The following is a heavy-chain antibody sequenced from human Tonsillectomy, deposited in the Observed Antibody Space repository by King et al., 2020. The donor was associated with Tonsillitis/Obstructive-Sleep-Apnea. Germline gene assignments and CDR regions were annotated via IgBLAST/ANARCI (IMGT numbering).Heavy chain of an antibody. CDR1: GGSISSTSYY. CDR2: IYYSWSI. D-gene: IGHD2-15*01. J-gene: IGHJ5*02. CDR3: ARHGGTPHLNWFDP. Sequence: LQLQESGPGLVKPSETLSLTCTVSGGSISSTSYYWGWIRQPPGKGLEWIGSIYYSWSIYYNPSLKSRVTLSVDTSKNQFSLKLSSVTAAETAVYYCARHGGTPHLNWFDPWGQGTLVTVSS. V-gene: IGHV4-39*01.